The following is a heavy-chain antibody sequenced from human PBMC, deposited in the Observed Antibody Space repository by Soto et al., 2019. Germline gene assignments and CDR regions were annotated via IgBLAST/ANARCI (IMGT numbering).Heavy chain of an antibody. CDR2: INHSGST. CDR3: ALKPTTYYDFWSGYYFDY. V-gene: IGHV4-34*01. D-gene: IGHD3-3*01. J-gene: IGHJ4*02. CDR1: GGSFSGYY. Sequence: SPTLSLTCAVYGGSFSGYYWSWIRQPPGKGLEWIGEINHSGSTNYNPSLKSRVTISVDTSKNQFSLKLSSVTAADTAVYYCALKPTTYYDFWSGYYFDYWGQGTLVTVSS.